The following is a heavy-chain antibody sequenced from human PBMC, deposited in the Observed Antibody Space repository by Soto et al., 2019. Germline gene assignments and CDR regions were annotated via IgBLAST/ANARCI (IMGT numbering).Heavy chain of an antibody. CDR1: GGTFSSYA. J-gene: IGHJ6*02. V-gene: IGHV1-69*13. Sequence: SVKVSCKASGGTFSSYAISWVRQAPGQGLEWMGGIIPIFGTANYAQKFRGRVTITADESTSTAYMELSSLRSEDTAVYYCAREGGRGGGCSSTSCYHFGYGMDVWGQGTTVTVSS. D-gene: IGHD2-2*01. CDR3: AREGGRGGGCSSTSCYHFGYGMDV. CDR2: IIPIFGTA.